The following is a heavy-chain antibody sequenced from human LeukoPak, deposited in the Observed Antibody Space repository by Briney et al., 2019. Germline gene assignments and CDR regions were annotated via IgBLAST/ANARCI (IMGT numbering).Heavy chain of an antibody. CDR1: AGTFISYA. CDR2: IIPILGIA. CDR3: ARGGLGRGLLWFGDDLFPFDI. V-gene: IGHV1-69*04. D-gene: IGHD3-10*01. J-gene: IGHJ3*02. Sequence: GASVKLSCKASAGTFISYAISWVRQAPGQGLEWMGRIIPILGIANYAQKFQGRVTMTRNTSISTAYMELSSLRSEDTAVYYCARGGLGRGLLWFGDDLFPFDIWGQGTMVTVSS.